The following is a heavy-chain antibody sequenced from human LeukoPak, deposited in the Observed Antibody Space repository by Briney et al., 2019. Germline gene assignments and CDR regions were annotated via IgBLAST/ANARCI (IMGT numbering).Heavy chain of an antibody. CDR2: IYYGGNT. CDR3: ARLLSGWHGAFDS. Sequence: SETLSLTCTISGGSINSSSYYWGWIRQPPGMGLEWIGSIYYGGNTYYNPSLKSRVTISVDTSKNQFSLKLSSVTAADTAVYSCARLLSGWHGAFDSWGQGTLVTVSS. D-gene: IGHD6-19*01. CDR1: GGSINSSSYY. J-gene: IGHJ4*02. V-gene: IGHV4-39*07.